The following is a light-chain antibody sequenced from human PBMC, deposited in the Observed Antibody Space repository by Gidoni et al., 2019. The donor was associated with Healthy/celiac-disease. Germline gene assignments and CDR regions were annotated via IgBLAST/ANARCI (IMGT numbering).Light chain of an antibody. Sequence: DIQMTQSPSSLSASVGDRVTITCRASQSIISYLNWYQQKPGKAPKLLIYAASSLQSGVPSRFSGSGSGTDFTLTISSLQPEDFATYYCQQSYSTPPYTFXXXTKLEIK. CDR1: QSIISY. V-gene: IGKV1-39*01. J-gene: IGKJ2*01. CDR2: AAS. CDR3: QQSYSTPPYT.